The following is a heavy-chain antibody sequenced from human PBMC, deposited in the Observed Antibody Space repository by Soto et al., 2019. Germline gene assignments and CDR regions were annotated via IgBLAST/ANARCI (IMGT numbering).Heavy chain of an antibody. J-gene: IGHJ6*03. Sequence: SETLSLTCAVYGGSFSGYYWSWIRQPPWKGLEWIGEINHSGSTNYNPSLKSRVTISVDTSKNQFSLKLSSVTAADTAVYYCARAGSGSYRNYYYYYMDVWGKGTTVTAP. CDR2: INHSGST. D-gene: IGHD3-10*01. CDR1: GGSFSGYY. V-gene: IGHV4-34*01. CDR3: ARAGSGSYRNYYYYYMDV.